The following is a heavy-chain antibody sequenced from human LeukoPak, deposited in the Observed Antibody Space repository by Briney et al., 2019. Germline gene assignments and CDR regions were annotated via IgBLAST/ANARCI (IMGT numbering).Heavy chain of an antibody. Sequence: PGGSLGLSCAASGFTLSSYWMYWVRLAPGKGRVWVSRINSDVSSTSYADSVKGRFTISRDNAKNTLYLQMNSLRAEDTAVYYCARDFETPYYYGSGSYQGYFQHWGQGTLVTVSS. CDR3: ARDFETPYYYGSGSYQGYFQH. CDR2: INSDVSST. CDR1: GFTLSSYW. D-gene: IGHD3-10*01. V-gene: IGHV3-74*01. J-gene: IGHJ1*01.